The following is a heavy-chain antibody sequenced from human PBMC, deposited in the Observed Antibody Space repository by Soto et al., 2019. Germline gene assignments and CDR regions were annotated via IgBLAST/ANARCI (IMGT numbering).Heavy chain of an antibody. V-gene: IGHV4-38-2*01. J-gene: IGHJ5*02. D-gene: IGHD2-21*01. CDR1: GYSIRSDYY. Sequence: PSETLSLTCVVSGYSIRSDYYGGWLRQPPGKGLEWIGNIYHGGSTYYNPSLKSRVTISVDTSENHFSLKLSSVTAADTAVYYCARVGPYSGGYCYSPPSWGQGTLVTVSS. CDR2: IYHGGST. CDR3: ARVGPYSGGYCYSPPS.